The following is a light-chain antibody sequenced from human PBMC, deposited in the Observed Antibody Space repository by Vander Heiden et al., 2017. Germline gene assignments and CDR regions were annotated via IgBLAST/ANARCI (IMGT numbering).Light chain of an antibody. Sequence: GDRVTITCRASQSISSYLNWYQQKPGKAPKLLIYAASSLQSGVPSRFSGSGSGTDFTLTISRLQPEDFATYYCQQCDGTPHTFGQGTKMEIQ. J-gene: IGKJ2*01. V-gene: IGKV1-39*01. CDR3: QQCDGTPHT. CDR2: AAS. CDR1: QSISSY.